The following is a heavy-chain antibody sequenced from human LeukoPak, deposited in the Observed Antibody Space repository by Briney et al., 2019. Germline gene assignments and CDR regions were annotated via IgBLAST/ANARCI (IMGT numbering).Heavy chain of an antibody. J-gene: IGHJ5*02. CDR1: GFTFSSYG. V-gene: IGHV3-30*02. CDR3: ARVLCSSTSCYSSPWFDP. Sequence: GGSLRLSCAASGFTFSSYGMHWVRQAPGKGLEWVAFIRYDGSNRYYADSVKGRFTISRDNSKNTLYLQMNSLRAEDTAVYYCARVLCSSTSCYSSPWFDPWGQGTLATVSS. D-gene: IGHD2-2*01. CDR2: IRYDGSNR.